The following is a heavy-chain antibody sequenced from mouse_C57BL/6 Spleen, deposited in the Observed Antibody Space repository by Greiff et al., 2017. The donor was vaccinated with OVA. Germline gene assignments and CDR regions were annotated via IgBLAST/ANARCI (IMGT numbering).Heavy chain of an antibody. J-gene: IGHJ1*03. V-gene: IGHV14-3*01. CDR1: GFNIKNTY. CDR3: ARPLIYYGNHWYFDV. D-gene: IGHD2-1*01. Sequence: VHVKQSVAELVRPGASVKLSCTASGFNIKNTYMHWVKQRPEQGLEWIGRIDPANGNTKYAPKFQGKATITADTSSNTAYLQLSSLTSEDTAIYYCARPLIYYGNHWYFDVWGTGTTVTVSS. CDR2: IDPANGNT.